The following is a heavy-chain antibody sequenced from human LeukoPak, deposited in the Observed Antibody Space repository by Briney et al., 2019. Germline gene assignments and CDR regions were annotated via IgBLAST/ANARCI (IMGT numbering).Heavy chain of an antibody. Sequence: AVNVSRKPSGYSFRNFGIRWVRQAPGQGLAWMGWISVYNGDTKYAQNFQGRVTMSTDKSTSTAYMELRSLRIDDTAVYYCARDGGLYYGSGTFVDVWGQGTLVTVSS. J-gene: IGHJ4*02. CDR2: ISVYNGDT. CDR1: GYSFRNFG. CDR3: ARDGGLYYGSGTFVDV. D-gene: IGHD3-10*01. V-gene: IGHV1-18*01.